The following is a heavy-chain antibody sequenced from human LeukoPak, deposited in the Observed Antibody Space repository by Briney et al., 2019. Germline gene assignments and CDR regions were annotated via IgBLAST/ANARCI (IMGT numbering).Heavy chain of an antibody. D-gene: IGHD6-19*01. CDR2: ISYDGSNK. J-gene: IGHJ4*02. V-gene: IGHV3-30-3*01. CDR3: ARDRTNRRIAVAGTLGY. Sequence: GGSLRLSCAASGFTFSSYAMHWVRRAPGKGLEWVAVISYDGSNKYYADSVKGRFTISRDNSKNTLYLQMNSLRAEDTAVYYCARDRTNRRIAVAGTLGYWGQGTLVTVSS. CDR1: GFTFSSYA.